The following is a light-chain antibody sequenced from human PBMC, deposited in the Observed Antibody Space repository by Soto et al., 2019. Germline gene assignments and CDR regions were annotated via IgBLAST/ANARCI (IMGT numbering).Light chain of an antibody. CDR2: DVS. Sequence: QSALTKPASVSGSPGQSIPISCTGTSRDVGGYNYVSWYQQNPGKAPKLMIYDVSNRPSGVSNRFSCSKSGNTASLTISGLQAEDEADYYCSSYTRSSTRVVGGGTTVTVL. J-gene: IGLJ2*01. CDR1: SRDVGGYNY. V-gene: IGLV2-14*01. CDR3: SSYTRSSTRV.